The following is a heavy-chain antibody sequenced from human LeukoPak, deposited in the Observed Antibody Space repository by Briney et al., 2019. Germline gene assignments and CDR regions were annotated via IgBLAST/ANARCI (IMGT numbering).Heavy chain of an antibody. J-gene: IGHJ6*02. V-gene: IGHV3-9*01. CDR2: ISWNSGSI. CDR1: GFTFDDYA. Sequence: PGGSLRLSCAASGFTFDDYAMHWVRQAPGKGLEWVSGISWNSGSIGYADSVKGRFTISRDNAKNSLYLQMNSLRAEDTALYYCAKGGGWLTDYYYYYGMDVWGQGTTVTVSS. CDR3: AKGGGWLTDYYYYYGMDV. D-gene: IGHD6-19*01.